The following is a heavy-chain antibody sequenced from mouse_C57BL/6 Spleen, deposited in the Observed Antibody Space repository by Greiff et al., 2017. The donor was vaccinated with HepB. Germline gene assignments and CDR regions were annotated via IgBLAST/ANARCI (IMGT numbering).Heavy chain of an antibody. CDR3: TRRRYYPDYWDY. J-gene: IGHJ2*01. D-gene: IGHD1-1*01. V-gene: IGHV1-15*01. CDR2: IDPETGGT. CDR1: GYTFTDYE. Sequence: VQLQQSGAELVRLGASVTLSCKASGYTFTDYEMHWVKQTPVHGLEWIGAIDPETGGTAYNQKFKGKAILTADKSSRTAYMELRSLTSEDSAVYYCTRRRYYPDYWDYWGQGTTLTVSS.